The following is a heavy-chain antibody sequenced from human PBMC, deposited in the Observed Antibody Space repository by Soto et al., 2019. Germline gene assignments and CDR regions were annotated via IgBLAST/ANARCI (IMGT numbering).Heavy chain of an antibody. Sequence: LVESGGGLVKPGGSIRLSCAASGFIFRNAWMSWVRQAPGKGLEWVGRIESKSSGGTTDYAAPVEGRVAITRDDSKSILYLQMTSLTIEDTAVYFCTSEKGWRQSPLDSWGQGALVTVSS. CDR3: TSEKGWRQSPLDS. D-gene: IGHD4-4*01. CDR2: IESKSSGGTT. V-gene: IGHV3-15*04. CDR1: GFIFRNAW. J-gene: IGHJ5*01.